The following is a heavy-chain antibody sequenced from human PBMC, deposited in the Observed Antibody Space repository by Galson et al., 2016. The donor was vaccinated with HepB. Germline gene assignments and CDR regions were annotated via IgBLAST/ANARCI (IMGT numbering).Heavy chain of an antibody. V-gene: IGHV6-1*01. CDR2: TYYRSKWWN. CDR3: ARAETNWDGTGDHGFDH. Sequence: CAISGDSITNNGAAWTCIRQSPSRGLEWLGRTYYRSKWWNTYAVSVKVRITINPDTSKNQFSLQLNPVTPEETAVYYCARAETNWDGTGDHGFDHWGQGTLVTVSA. J-gene: IGHJ5*02. D-gene: IGHD1-1*01. CDR1: GDSITNNGAA.